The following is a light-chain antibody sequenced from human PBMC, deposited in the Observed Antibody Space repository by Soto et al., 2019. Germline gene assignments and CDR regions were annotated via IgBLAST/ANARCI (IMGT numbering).Light chain of an antibody. J-gene: IGKJ1*01. CDR2: NTS. V-gene: IGKV1-5*03. CDR3: QHYDNYLWT. Sequence: DIQMTQPPSTRSASVGDRVTITCRASQSLTSWLTWYQQKPGKAPKFLIYNTSILESGVPSRFSGSGSGTEFTLTISSLQPDDFATYYCQHYDNYLWTFGQGTKVEIK. CDR1: QSLTSW.